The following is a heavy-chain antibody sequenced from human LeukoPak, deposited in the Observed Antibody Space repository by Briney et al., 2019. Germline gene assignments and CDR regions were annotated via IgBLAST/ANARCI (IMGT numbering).Heavy chain of an antibody. CDR1: GFTFSRNS. CDR3: ARGAGDGFNP. Sequence: GGSLRLSCAGSGFTFSRNSMNWVRQAPGKGLEWVSSISSSSSYIYYADSVKGRFTISRDNAENSLYLQMNSLRVGDTAVYYCARGAGDGFNPWGQGTLVTVSS. J-gene: IGHJ5*02. CDR2: ISSSSSYI. V-gene: IGHV3-21*06. D-gene: IGHD3-16*01.